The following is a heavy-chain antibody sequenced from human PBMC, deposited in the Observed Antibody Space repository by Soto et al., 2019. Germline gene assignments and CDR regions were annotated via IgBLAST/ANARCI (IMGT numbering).Heavy chain of an antibody. D-gene: IGHD6-25*01. CDR2: ISHTGTT. CDR3: ARLIRGAAAAFDS. Sequence: QVQLQESGPGLVKPSETLSITCTVSVGSIDTYYWSWIRQPPGKGLEYIGYISHTGTTDSNPSLKSRVTLSTDTSKNQFSLNLSSVTASDTSSYYCARLIRGAAAAFDSWVQGSLVTVSS. J-gene: IGHJ4*02. V-gene: IGHV4-59*08. CDR1: VGSIDTYY.